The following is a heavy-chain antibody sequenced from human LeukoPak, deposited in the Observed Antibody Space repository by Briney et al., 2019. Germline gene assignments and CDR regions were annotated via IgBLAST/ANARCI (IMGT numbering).Heavy chain of an antibody. J-gene: IGHJ5*02. Sequence: GGSLRLSCAASGFTFSSYGMSWVRQAPGKGLEWVSAISVSGHYTYYADSVKGRFTISRDNSKSTLYLQMNSLRAEDTAVYYCARRLFNYFDPWGQGTLVTVSS. V-gene: IGHV3-23*01. CDR1: GFTFSSYG. CDR2: ISVSGHYT. CDR3: ARRLFNYFDP. D-gene: IGHD5-12*01.